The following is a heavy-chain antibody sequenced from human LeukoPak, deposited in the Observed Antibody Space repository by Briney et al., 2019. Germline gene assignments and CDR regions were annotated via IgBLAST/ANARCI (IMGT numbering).Heavy chain of an antibody. CDR1: GDSISSSSYY. J-gene: IGHJ4*02. CDR2: MFHSGST. V-gene: IGHV4-39*07. D-gene: IGHD6-13*01. CDR3: ARGRAAAGPYFDY. Sequence: SETLSLTCTVSGDSISSSSYYWGWIRQPPGKGLEWIGSMFHSGSTYYNPSLKSRVTISVDTSKKQFSLKLSSVTAADTAVYYCARGRAAAGPYFDYWGQGTLVTVSS.